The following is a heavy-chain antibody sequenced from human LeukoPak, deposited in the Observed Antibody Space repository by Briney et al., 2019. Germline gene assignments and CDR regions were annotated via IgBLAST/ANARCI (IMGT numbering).Heavy chain of an antibody. J-gene: IGHJ6*03. CDR3: AKDGGEYYDILTGYYPRLYYMDV. CDR1: GFTFSSYW. V-gene: IGHV3-23*01. Sequence: GGSLRLSCAASGFTFSSYWMSWVRQAPGKGLEWVSAISGSGGSTYYADSVKGRFTISRDNSKNTLYLQMDSLRAEDTAVYYCAKDGGEYYDILTGYYPRLYYMDVWGKGTTVTISS. D-gene: IGHD3-9*01. CDR2: ISGSGGST.